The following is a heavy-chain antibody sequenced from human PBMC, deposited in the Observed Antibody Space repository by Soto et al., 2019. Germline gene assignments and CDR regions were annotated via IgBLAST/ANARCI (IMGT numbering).Heavy chain of an antibody. J-gene: IGHJ6*03. CDR1: GFTFSSYA. V-gene: IGHV3-23*01. CDR2: ISGSGGST. D-gene: IGHD3-10*01. CDR3: ARPGVSHMDV. Sequence: EVQLLESGGGLVQPGGSLRLSCAASGFTFSSYAMSWVRQAPGKGLEWVSAISGSGGSTYYADSVEGRFTISRDESKNTLYLQMNSLRAEDTAVYYCARPGVSHMDVWGKGTTVTVSS.